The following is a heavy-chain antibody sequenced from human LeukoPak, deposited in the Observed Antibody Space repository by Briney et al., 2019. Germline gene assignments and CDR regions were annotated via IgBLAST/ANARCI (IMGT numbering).Heavy chain of an antibody. D-gene: IGHD1-26*01. CDR3: AKEGGFDRTYYYYYYGMDV. J-gene: IGHJ6*02. CDR1: GFTFSSQA. CDR2: VSGSGVSA. Sequence: GGSLRLSCAASGFTFSSQAMSWIRQAPAQGMDWGAAVSGSGVSAYYADSVKGRFTISRENSKNTLYLQMNSLRAEDTAVYYCAKEGGFDRTYYYYYYGMDVWGQGTTVTVSS. V-gene: IGHV3-23*01.